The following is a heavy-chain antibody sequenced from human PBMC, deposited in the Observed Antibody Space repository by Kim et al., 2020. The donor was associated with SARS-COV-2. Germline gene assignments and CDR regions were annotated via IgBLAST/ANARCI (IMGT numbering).Heavy chain of an antibody. CDR3: ARHDDYVDPFDY. D-gene: IGHD3-16*01. CDR1: GGSIRSYY. Sequence: SETLSLTCNVSGGSIRSYYWSWIRQPPGKGLEWIGSFYFSGSTNYHPSLKSRVTISAVTSKNQFSLKLSSVTASDTAVYYCARHDDYVDPFDYWGQGILV. CDR2: FYFSGST. V-gene: IGHV4-59*08. J-gene: IGHJ4*02.